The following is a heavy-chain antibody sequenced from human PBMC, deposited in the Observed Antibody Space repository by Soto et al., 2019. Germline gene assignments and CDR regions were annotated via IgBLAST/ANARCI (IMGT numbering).Heavy chain of an antibody. CDR3: ARVGYYDSSGYYY. CDR1: GGSFSGYY. Sequence: SETLSLTCAVYGGSFSGYYWSWIRQPPGKGLEWIGEINHSGSTNYNPSLKSRVTISVDTSKNQFSLKLSSVTAADTAVYYCARVGYYDSSGYYYWGQGTLVTVSS. CDR2: INHSGST. V-gene: IGHV4-34*01. J-gene: IGHJ4*02. D-gene: IGHD3-22*01.